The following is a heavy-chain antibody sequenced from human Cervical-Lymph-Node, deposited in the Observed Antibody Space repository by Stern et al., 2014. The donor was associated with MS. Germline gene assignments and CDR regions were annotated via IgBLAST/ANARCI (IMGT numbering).Heavy chain of an antibody. V-gene: IGHV4-61*02. D-gene: IGHD2/OR15-2a*01. CDR1: RGSINNDTIY. Sequence: QVHLQESGPRLVKPSQTLSLTCTVSRGSINNDTIYWTWLRQPAGKGLEWIGRIYRSGNTNNSPSAKSRVSSAVDTSGNQFSLRLTSVTAADTAVYYCARERQQYCNSEGCSYWYFDLWGRGTLVTVSS. CDR2: IYRSGNT. J-gene: IGHJ2*01. CDR3: ARERQQYCNSEGCSYWYFDL.